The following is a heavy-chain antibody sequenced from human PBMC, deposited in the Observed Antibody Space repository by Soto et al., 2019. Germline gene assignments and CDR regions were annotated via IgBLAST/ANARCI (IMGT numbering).Heavy chain of an antibody. V-gene: IGHV1-69*08. CDR3: ARESYYGSDWI. CDR2: VIPILGNA. D-gene: IGHD3-10*01. Sequence: QVQLVQSGAEVKKPGSSVKVSCTASGGTFSSYTITWVRQAPGQGLEWMGRVIPILGNANYAQNFQGRVTITADKSTSTDYMELSSLRSEATAVYYCARESYYGSDWIWGQGTLVTLSS. CDR1: GGTFSSYT. J-gene: IGHJ1*01.